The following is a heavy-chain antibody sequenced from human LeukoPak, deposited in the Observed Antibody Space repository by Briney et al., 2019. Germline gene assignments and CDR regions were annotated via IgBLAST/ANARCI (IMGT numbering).Heavy chain of an antibody. D-gene: IGHD3-10*01. Sequence: ASVKVSCKASGYTFTGYYMHWVRQAPGQGLEWMGRINPNSGGTNYAQKFQGRVTMTRDTSISTAYVELSRLRSDDTAAYYCARGITMVRGVHFDYWGQGTLVTVSS. CDR3: ARGITMVRGVHFDY. CDR1: GYTFTGYY. V-gene: IGHV1-2*06. J-gene: IGHJ4*02. CDR2: INPNSGGT.